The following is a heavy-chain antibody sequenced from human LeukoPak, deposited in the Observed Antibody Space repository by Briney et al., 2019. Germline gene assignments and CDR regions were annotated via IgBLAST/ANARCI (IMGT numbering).Heavy chain of an antibody. CDR1: RFTFSNYA. CDR3: AKDLITIVRGVIISGDY. D-gene: IGHD3-10*01. CDR2: ISGSGGNT. Sequence: GGSLRLSCAASRFTFSNYAMSWVRQAPGKGLEWVSAISGSGGNTYYADSVKGRFTISRDNSKNTLYLQMNSLRAEDTAVYYCAKDLITIVRGVIISGDYWGQGTLVTVSS. J-gene: IGHJ4*02. V-gene: IGHV3-23*01.